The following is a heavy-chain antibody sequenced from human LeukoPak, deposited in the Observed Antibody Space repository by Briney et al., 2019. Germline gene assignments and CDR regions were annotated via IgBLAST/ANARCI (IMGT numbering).Heavy chain of an antibody. V-gene: IGHV1-18*01. D-gene: IGHD3/OR15-3a*01. CDR3: ARDYGFGPRAPGGY. CDR2: ISAYNGDT. Sequence: ASVKVSCTASGYTFSSYGVSWVRQAPGQGLEWMGWISAYNGDTNYAQKLQGRVTMTTDTSMSTAYMELRSLRSDDTAMYYCARDYGFGPRAPGGYWGQGTLVTVSS. J-gene: IGHJ4*02. CDR1: GYTFSSYG.